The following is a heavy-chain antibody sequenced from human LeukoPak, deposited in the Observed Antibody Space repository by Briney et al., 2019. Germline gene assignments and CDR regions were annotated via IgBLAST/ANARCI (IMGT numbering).Heavy chain of an antibody. CDR2: IIPIFGTA. V-gene: IGHV1-69*13. Sequence: SVKVSCKASGGTFSSYAISWVRQAPGQGLEWMGGIIPIFGTANYAQKFQGRVTITADESTSTAYMELSSLRSEDAAVYYCAREPHLEGVVETKNWFDPWGQGTLVTVSS. D-gene: IGHD2-2*01. CDR1: GGTFSSYA. J-gene: IGHJ5*02. CDR3: AREPHLEGVVETKNWFDP.